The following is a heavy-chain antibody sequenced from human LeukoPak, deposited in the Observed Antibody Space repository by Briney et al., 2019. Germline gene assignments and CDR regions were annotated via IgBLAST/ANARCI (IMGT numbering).Heavy chain of an antibody. CDR3: ARDELYYDILTGYSPFDY. CDR2: ISSSSSTI. J-gene: IGHJ4*02. V-gene: IGHV3-48*02. D-gene: IGHD3-9*01. CDR1: GFTFSSYS. Sequence: GGSLRLSCAASGFTFSSYSMNWVRQAPGKGLEWVSYISSSSSTIYYADSVKGRFTISRDNAKNSLYLQMNSLRDEDTAVYYCARDELYYDILTGYSPFDYWGQGTLVTVSS.